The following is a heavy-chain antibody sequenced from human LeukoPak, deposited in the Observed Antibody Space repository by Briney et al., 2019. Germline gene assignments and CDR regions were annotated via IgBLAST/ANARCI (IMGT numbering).Heavy chain of an antibody. V-gene: IGHV4-30-4*08. Sequence: SETLSLTCTVSGGSISSGDYYWSWIRQPPGKGLEWIGYIYYGGSTYYNPSLKSRVTISVDTSKNQFSLKLSSVTAADTAVYYCARSSYYAPLDYWGQGTLVTVSS. CDR1: GGSISSGDYY. CDR3: ARSSYYAPLDY. CDR2: IYYGGST. J-gene: IGHJ4*02. D-gene: IGHD2/OR15-2a*01.